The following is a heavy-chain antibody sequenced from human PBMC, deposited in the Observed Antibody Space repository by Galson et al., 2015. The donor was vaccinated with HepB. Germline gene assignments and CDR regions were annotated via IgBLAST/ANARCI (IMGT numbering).Heavy chain of an antibody. J-gene: IGHJ4*02. CDR2: ISYDGSNK. V-gene: IGHV3-30*04. Sequence: SLRLSCAASGFTFSSYAMHWVRQAPGKGLEWVAVISYDGSNKYYADSVKGRFTISRDNSKNTLYLQMYSLRAEDTAVYYCARSHPGFEFFDYWGQGTLVTVSS. CDR1: GFTFSSYA. CDR3: ARSHPGFEFFDY. D-gene: IGHD3-10*01.